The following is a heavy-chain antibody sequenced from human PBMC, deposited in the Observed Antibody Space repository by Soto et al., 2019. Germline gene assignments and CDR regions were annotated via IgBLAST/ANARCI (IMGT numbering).Heavy chain of an antibody. CDR1: GFSFSSYA. CDR2: ISGSGVST. CDR3: AKGLTKITAQYFQH. V-gene: IGHV3-23*01. Sequence: GGSLRLSCAASGFSFSSYAMSWVRQAPGKGLEWVSAISGSGVSTYYADSVKGRLTISRDNSKNTLYLQMNSLRAEDTAVYYCAKGLTKITAQYFQHWGQGTLVTVSS. J-gene: IGHJ1*01. D-gene: IGHD1-20*01.